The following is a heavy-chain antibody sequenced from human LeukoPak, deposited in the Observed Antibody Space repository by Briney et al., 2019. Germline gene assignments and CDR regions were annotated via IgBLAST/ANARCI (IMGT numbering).Heavy chain of an antibody. CDR2: IYTSGST. D-gene: IGHD5-18*01. J-gene: IGHJ4*02. CDR1: GGSISSGSYY. Sequence: PSQTLSLTCTVAGGSISSGSYYWSWIRQPAGKGLEWIGRIYTSGSTNYNPSLKSRVTISVDTSKNQFSLKLSSVTAADTAVYYCARGEEDTARVTGGGVLDYWGQGTLVTVSS. V-gene: IGHV4-61*02. CDR3: ARGEEDTARVTGGGVLDY.